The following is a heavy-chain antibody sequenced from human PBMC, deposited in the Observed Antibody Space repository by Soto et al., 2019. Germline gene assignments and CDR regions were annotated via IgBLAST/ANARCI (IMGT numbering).Heavy chain of an antibody. V-gene: IGHV4-34*01. Sequence: QVQLQQWGAGLLKPSETLSLTCSVYDGSFSDNYWSWIRQPPGKGLEWIGEINHSGSTNYNPSLKSRVTISVDTSKNQFSLKLSSVTAADTAVYYCARESYYGSGSEGRFDYWGQGTLVTVSS. J-gene: IGHJ4*02. CDR2: INHSGST. CDR1: DGSFSDNY. CDR3: ARESYYGSGSEGRFDY. D-gene: IGHD3-10*01.